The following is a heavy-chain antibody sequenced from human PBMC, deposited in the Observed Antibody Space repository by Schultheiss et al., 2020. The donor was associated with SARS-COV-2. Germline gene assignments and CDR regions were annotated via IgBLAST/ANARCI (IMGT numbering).Heavy chain of an antibody. J-gene: IGHJ4*02. Sequence: SETLSLTCTVSGGSISSYYWGWIRQPPGKGLEWIGYIYYSGSTNYNPSLKSRVTISVDTSKNQFSLKLSSVTAADTAVYYCARGRRGLQYYFDYWGQGTLVTVSS. D-gene: IGHD4-11*01. CDR3: ARGRRGLQYYFDY. V-gene: IGHV4-59*01. CDR1: GGSISSYY. CDR2: IYYSGST.